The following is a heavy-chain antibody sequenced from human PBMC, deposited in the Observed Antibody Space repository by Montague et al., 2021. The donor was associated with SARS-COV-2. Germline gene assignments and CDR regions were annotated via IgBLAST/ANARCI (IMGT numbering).Heavy chain of an antibody. Sequence: PALVKPTQTLTLTCTFSGFSLSTSGMRASWIRQPPGKALEWLARXXWDDDKFYSTSLKTRLTISKDTSKNQVVLTMTSMDPVDTATYYCARSYYDILTAYYTPFDYWGQGTLVTVSS. CDR1: GFSLSTSGMR. V-gene: IGHV2-70*04. J-gene: IGHJ4*02. D-gene: IGHD3-9*01. CDR3: ARSYYDILTAYYTPFDY. CDR2: XXWDDDK.